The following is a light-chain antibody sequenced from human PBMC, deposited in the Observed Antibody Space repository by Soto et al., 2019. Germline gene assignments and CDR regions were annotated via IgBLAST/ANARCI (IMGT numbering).Light chain of an antibody. V-gene: IGKV3-20*01. CDR2: GAS. CDR1: QSESSLY. Sequence: EIVLTQSPGTLSLSPGERATLSCRASQSESSLYLAWFQQKPGQAPRLLIYGASTRATGIPDRFSGSGSGTDFTLTISRLEPEDFAVYYCQQYGRSPPWTFGQGTKVEIK. J-gene: IGKJ1*01. CDR3: QQYGRSPPWT.